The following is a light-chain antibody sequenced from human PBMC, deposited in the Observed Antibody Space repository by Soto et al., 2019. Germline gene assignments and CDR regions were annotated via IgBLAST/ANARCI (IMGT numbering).Light chain of an antibody. Sequence: DIQMTQSPSTLSASVGDRVTITCRASQSISSWLSWYQQKPGKAPKLLIYDASSLQSGVPSRFSGSGSGTEFTLTISGLQPDDFATYYCQKYNSAPLTFGGGTKVDIK. J-gene: IGKJ4*01. CDR1: QSISSW. V-gene: IGKV1-5*01. CDR3: QKYNSAPLT. CDR2: DAS.